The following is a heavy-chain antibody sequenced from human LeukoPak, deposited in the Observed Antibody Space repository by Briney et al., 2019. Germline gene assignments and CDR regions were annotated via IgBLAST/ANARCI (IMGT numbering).Heavy chain of an antibody. CDR2: IYYSGST. CDR3: ARRSDSWDYFDY. V-gene: IGHV4-59*08. Sequence: SETLSLTCTVSGGSISSYYWSWMRQSPGKGLEWIGYIYYSGSTIYNPSLTSRVSISIDTSKNQFSLTLSSVTAADTAVYYCARRSDSWDYFDYWGQGALVTVSS. J-gene: IGHJ4*02. D-gene: IGHD6-13*01. CDR1: GGSISSYY.